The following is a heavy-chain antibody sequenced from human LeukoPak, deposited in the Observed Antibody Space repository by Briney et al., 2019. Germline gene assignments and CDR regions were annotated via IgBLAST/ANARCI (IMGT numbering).Heavy chain of an antibody. CDR1: GGSISSSSYY. J-gene: IGHJ3*02. Sequence: KPSETLSLTCTVSGGSISSSSYYWGWLRPPPGKGLVLIGTIYYSGSSYYNPSLKSRVTISVDTSKNQFSLKLCSVTAADTAVFYWARLRGLGGSYFAFDIWGQETMVTASS. CDR3: ARLRGLGGSYFAFDI. CDR2: IYYSGSS. D-gene: IGHD1-26*01. V-gene: IGHV4-39*01.